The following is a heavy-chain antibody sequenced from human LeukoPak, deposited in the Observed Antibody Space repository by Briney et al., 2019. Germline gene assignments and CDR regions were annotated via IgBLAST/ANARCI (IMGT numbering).Heavy chain of an antibody. CDR3: AREWGYYGLDV. CDR1: GGSISSSSYY. Sequence: LSLTCTVSGGSISSSSYYWGWIRQPPGKGLEWVSYISSSGSTIYYADSVKGRFTISRDNAKNSLYLQMNSLRAEDTAVYYCAREWGYYGLDVWGQGTTVTVSS. CDR2: ISSSGSTI. V-gene: IGHV3-11*01. J-gene: IGHJ6*02. D-gene: IGHD1-26*01.